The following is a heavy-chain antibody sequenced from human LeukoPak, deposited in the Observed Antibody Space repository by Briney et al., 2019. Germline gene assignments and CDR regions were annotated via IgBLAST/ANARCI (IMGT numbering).Heavy chain of an antibody. D-gene: IGHD4-23*01. V-gene: IGHV4-31*03. Sequence: SETLSLTCTVSGGSISSGGYYWSWIRQHPGKGLEWIGYIYYSGSTYYNPSLKSRVTVSVDTSKNQFSLKLSSVTAADTAVYYCARDRYTVVSWYFDLWGRGTLVTVSS. CDR2: IYYSGST. J-gene: IGHJ2*01. CDR1: GGSISSGGYY. CDR3: ARDRYTVVSWYFDL.